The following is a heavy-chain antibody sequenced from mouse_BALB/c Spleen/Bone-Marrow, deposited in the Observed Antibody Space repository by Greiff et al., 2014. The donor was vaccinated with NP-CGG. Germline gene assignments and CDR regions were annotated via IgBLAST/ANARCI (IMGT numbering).Heavy chain of an antibody. CDR3: ARYYYGSSYSGY. CDR1: GFNIKDTY. V-gene: IGHV14-3*02. D-gene: IGHD1-1*01. CDR2: IDPANGNT. J-gene: IGHJ2*01. Sequence: VQLQQSGAELVKPGASVKLSCTASGFNIKDTYMHWVKQRPEQGLEWIGRIDPANGNTKYDPKFQGKATITADTSSNTAYLQLSSLTSEDTAVYYCARYYYGSSYSGYWGQGTTLTVSS.